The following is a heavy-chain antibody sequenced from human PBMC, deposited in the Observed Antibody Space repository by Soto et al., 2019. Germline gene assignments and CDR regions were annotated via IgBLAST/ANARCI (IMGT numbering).Heavy chain of an antibody. D-gene: IGHD2-2*01. CDR3: ARLHGYSISSSCHGHYAMDV. V-gene: IGHV4-39*02. Sequence: QLQLQESGPGLVKPSETLSLTCTVSSAPVSSSTYTWGWIRQPPGKGLEWIGSIYYSGSTYYNPSRKRRVTVSVYTSTYHFSLKVASGTAADSAVYYCARLHGYSISSSCHGHYAMDVWGQGTTVTVSS. J-gene: IGHJ6*02. CDR1: SAPVSSSTYT. CDR2: IYYSGST.